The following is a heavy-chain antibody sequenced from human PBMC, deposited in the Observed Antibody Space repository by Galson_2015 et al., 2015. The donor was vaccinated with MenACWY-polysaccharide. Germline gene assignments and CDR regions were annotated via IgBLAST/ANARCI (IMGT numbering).Heavy chain of an antibody. Sequence: ETLSLTCSISGGSISGYYWSWIRQPAGKGLEGIGRVYAGVSTTYNPSLKSRVTISIDTSKNQFSLKLTSVTAADTAVYFCARDTTGIAASAVYWGQGTLVTVSS. J-gene: IGHJ4*02. V-gene: IGHV4-4*07. CDR3: ARDTTGIAASAVY. CDR1: GGSISGYY. CDR2: VYAGVST. D-gene: IGHD6-13*01.